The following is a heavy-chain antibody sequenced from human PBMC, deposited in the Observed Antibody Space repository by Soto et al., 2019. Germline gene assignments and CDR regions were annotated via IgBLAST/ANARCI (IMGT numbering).Heavy chain of an antibody. CDR3: ARDRGPSYCSGSRHYFDY. D-gene: IGHD3-10*01. CDR1: GFTFSSYA. V-gene: IGHV3-30*14. Sequence: QVQLVESGGDVVQPGRSLRLSCAASGFTFSSYAMHWVRQAPGKGLEGVAVISYDGSNKYYADSVKGRFTIPRDNSKNKLYLQRNSLRAEDTAVYYCARDRGPSYCSGSRHYFDYWGQGTLVTVSS. CDR2: ISYDGSNK. J-gene: IGHJ4*02.